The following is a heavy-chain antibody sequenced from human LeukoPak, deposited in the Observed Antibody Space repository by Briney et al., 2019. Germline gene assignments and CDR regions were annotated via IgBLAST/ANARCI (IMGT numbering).Heavy chain of an antibody. CDR3: ARDLHGESCTTPNCS. D-gene: IGHD3-10*01. J-gene: IGHJ4*02. CDR2: ISSSSNYI. CDR1: GFTFSFYS. Sequence: GGSLRLSCAASGFTFSFYSMNWVRQAPGKGLEWISSISSSSNYIYYADSVKGRFTISRDNAKNSLCLRMNSLRADDTAMYYCARDLHGESCTTPNCSWGQGTLVTVSS. V-gene: IGHV3-21*01.